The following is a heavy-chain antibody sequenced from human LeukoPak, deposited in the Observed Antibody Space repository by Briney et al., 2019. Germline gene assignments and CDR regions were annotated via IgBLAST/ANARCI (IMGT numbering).Heavy chain of an antibody. J-gene: IGHJ5*02. V-gene: IGHV1-46*01. Sequence: ASVKVSCKASGYSFTNYYMHWVRQAPGQVLEWVGIINPSGDSTSYAQKLQGRVTMTRDTSTSTVYMELSSLRSEDTAVYYWAIEGGTGTTPFDLWGQGTL. CDR2: INPSGDST. D-gene: IGHD1-1*01. CDR3: AIEGGTGTTPFDL. CDR1: GYSFTNYY.